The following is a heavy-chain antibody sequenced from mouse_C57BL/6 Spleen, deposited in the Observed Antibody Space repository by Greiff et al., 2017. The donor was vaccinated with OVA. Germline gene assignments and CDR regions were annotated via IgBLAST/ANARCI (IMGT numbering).Heavy chain of an antibody. J-gene: IGHJ1*03. V-gene: IGHV2-2*01. D-gene: IGHD1-1*01. Sequence: VKLMESGPGLVQPSQSLSITCTVSGFSLTSYGVHWVRQSPGTGLEWLGVIWSGGSTDYNAAFISSLCISKDNSKSQVFFKMNSLQADDTAIYYCARGGTTVVEYWYFDVWGTGTTVTVSS. CDR2: IWSGGST. CDR1: GFSLTSYG. CDR3: ARGGTTVVEYWYFDV.